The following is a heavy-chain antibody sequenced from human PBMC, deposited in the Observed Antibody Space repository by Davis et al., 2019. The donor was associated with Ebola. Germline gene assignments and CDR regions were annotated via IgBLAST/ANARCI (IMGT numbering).Heavy chain of an antibody. V-gene: IGHV3-21*04. CDR3: AKDPVYCSGGSCSAYYYYGMDV. Sequence: GGSLRLSCAASGFTFSSYSMNWVRQAPGKGLEWVSSISSSSSYIYYADSVKGRFTISRDNAKNSLYLQMNSLRVEDTAVYYCAKDPVYCSGGSCSAYYYYGMDVWGQGTTVTVSS. CDR2: ISSSSSYI. CDR1: GFTFSSYS. D-gene: IGHD2-15*01. J-gene: IGHJ6*02.